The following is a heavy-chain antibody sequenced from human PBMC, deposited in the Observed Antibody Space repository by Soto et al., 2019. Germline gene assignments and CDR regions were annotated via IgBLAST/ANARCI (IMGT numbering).Heavy chain of an antibody. CDR3: ARADELFEIYMDV. J-gene: IGHJ6*03. V-gene: IGHV3-74*01. CDR2: INRDGRST. CDR1: GFTFNDYW. Sequence: GGSLRLSCAASGFTFNDYWMHWVRQVPGKGLVWLSRINRDGRSTSTADYVKGRFTISRDNAQNTLYLQMNSLRADDTGVYYCARADELFEIYMDVWGKGTTVTVSS. D-gene: IGHD3-10*02.